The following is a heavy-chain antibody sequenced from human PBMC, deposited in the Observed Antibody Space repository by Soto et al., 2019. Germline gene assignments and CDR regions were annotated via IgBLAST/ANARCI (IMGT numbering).Heavy chain of an antibody. V-gene: IGHV4-34*01. CDR1: GGAFSGYY. CDR2: FHYSGST. CDR3: ARHKGSGSLDY. J-gene: IGHJ4*02. D-gene: IGHD6-19*01. Sequence: SETLSLTWAVYGGAFSGYYWSWIRQPPGKDLEWIGTFHYSGSTYYNPSLKSRVTISVDTSKNQFSLKLSSVTAADTAVYYCARHKGSGSLDYWGQGALVTVSS.